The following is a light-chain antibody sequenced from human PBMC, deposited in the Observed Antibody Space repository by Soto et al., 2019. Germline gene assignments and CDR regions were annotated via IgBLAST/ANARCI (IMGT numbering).Light chain of an antibody. Sequence: AIQMTQSPPSLSASVGERVTITCRASQGIRNDLGWYQQTPGKAPRLLIYAASTLQSGVPSRFSGSGSGTDFTLTISSLQPEDFATYYCLQDYSYPLTFGGGTKVEIK. CDR1: QGIRND. CDR3: LQDYSYPLT. V-gene: IGKV1-6*01. CDR2: AAS. J-gene: IGKJ4*01.